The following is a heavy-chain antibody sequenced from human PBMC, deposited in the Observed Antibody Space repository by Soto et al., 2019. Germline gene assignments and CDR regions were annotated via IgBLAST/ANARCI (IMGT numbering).Heavy chain of an antibody. CDR3: ARGPRRIAAAGTRGWFDP. Sequence: PSETLSLTCTVSGGSISSYYWSWIRQPPGKGLEWIGYIYYSGSTNYNPSLKSLVTISVDTSKNQFSLKLSSVTAADTAVYYCARGPRRIAAAGTRGWFDPWGQGTLVTVSS. CDR1: GGSISSYY. CDR2: IYYSGST. V-gene: IGHV4-59*01. J-gene: IGHJ5*02. D-gene: IGHD6-13*01.